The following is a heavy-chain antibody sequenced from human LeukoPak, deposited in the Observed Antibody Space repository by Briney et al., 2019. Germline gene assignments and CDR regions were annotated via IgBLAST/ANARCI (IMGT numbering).Heavy chain of an antibody. D-gene: IGHD5-24*01. CDR1: GDSFNTYF. J-gene: IGHJ4*02. CDR3: AREDVSASASTMALFDF. CDR2: IYGSGYS. Sequence: ASETLSLTCTVSGDSFNTYFWNWIRLPAGKRLERIGRIYGSGYSMYNPSLNRRVTMSVDASKNQFSLKLRSVTAADTAVYFCAREDVSASASTMALFDFWGQGTRVTVSS. V-gene: IGHV4-4*07.